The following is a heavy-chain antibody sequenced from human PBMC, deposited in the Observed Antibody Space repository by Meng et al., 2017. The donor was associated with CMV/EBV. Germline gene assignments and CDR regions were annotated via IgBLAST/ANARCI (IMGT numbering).Heavy chain of an antibody. D-gene: IGHD3-16*01. CDR1: GYSFTRYW. Sequence: GGSLRLSCKGSGYSFTRYWIGWVRQMPGKGLEWMGVIYPGDSDTRYSPSFQGQVTISVDKSISTAYLQWSSLKASDTAMYFCARPYYYDYSNSWYFDLWGRGTLVTVSS. CDR2: IYPGDSDT. V-gene: IGHV5-51*01. CDR3: ARPYYYDYSNSWYFDL. J-gene: IGHJ2*01.